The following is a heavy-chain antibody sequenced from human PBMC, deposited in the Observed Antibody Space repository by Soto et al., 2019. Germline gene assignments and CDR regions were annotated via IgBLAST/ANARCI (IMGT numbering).Heavy chain of an antibody. J-gene: IGHJ4*02. CDR3: ARGTASLTTVITN. Sequence: SVKVSCKAAGGTFSGYAISWVRQAPGQGLEWMGGIIPIFGSPMYAQKFQGRVTITADGSTSTAYMGLSSLRSEDTAEYYCARGTASLTTVITNWGQGTLVTVSS. CDR2: IIPIFGSP. D-gene: IGHD4-17*01. CDR1: GGTFSGYA. V-gene: IGHV1-69*13.